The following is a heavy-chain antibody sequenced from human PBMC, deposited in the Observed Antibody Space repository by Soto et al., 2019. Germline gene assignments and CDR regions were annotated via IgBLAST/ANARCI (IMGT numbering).Heavy chain of an antibody. J-gene: IGHJ4*02. CDR2: IYWDDFK. Sequence: QITSKESGPTLVKPTQTLTLTCTFSGVSLSTSGVGVAWFRYPQGKALERLAPIYWDDFKRYSPSLKSRLTITKDTSKNQVVLTMTNLEPVDTATYYCALQQLPWRGLDWGQVTLVTVSS. CDR3: ALQQLPWRGLD. V-gene: IGHV2-5*02. D-gene: IGHD6-13*01. CDR1: GVSLSTSGVG.